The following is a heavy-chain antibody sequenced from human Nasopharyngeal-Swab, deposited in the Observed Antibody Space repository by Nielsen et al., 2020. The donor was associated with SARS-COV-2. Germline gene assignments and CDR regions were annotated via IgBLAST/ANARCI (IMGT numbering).Heavy chain of an antibody. CDR3: ARRGYSYGISWFDP. D-gene: IGHD5-18*01. J-gene: IGHJ5*02. CDR1: GYTLTELS. Sequence: ASVKVSCKVSGYTLTELSMHWVRQAPGKGLEWMGGFDPEDGETIYAQKFQGRVTMTEDTSTDTAYMELSSLRSEDTAVYYCARRGYSYGISWFDPWGQGTLVTVSS. V-gene: IGHV1-24*01. CDR2: FDPEDGET.